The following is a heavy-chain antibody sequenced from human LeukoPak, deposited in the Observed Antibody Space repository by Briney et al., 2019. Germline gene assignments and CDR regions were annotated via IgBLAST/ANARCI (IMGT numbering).Heavy chain of an antibody. CDR1: GYTFTGYY. Sequence: ASVKVSCKASGYTFTGYYMHWVRQAPGQGLEWMGWINPNSGGTNYAQKFQGRVTMTRDTSISTAYMELSRLRSDDTAVYYCARVGGKPYYYDSSGSVHAFDIWGQGTMVTVSS. J-gene: IGHJ3*02. V-gene: IGHV1-2*02. CDR2: INPNSGGT. D-gene: IGHD3-22*01. CDR3: ARVGGKPYYYDSSGSVHAFDI.